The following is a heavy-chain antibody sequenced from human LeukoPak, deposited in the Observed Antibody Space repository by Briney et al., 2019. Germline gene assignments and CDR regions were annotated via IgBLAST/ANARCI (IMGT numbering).Heavy chain of an antibody. CDR1: GFTFSSYS. CDR3: AKEQLHSGTEFDY. Sequence: GGSLRLSCTASGFTFSSYSMNWVRQAPGKGLEWVSSISSSSSYIYYADSVKGRFTISRDNAKNSLYLQMNSLRAEDTAVYYCAKEQLHSGTEFDYWGQGTLVTVSS. J-gene: IGHJ4*02. D-gene: IGHD6-13*01. V-gene: IGHV3-21*04. CDR2: ISSSSSYI.